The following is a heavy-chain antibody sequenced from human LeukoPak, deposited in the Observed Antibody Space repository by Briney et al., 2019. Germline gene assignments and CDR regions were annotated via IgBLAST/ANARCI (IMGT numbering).Heavy chain of an antibody. CDR3: VSPQEHCSGGSCYSYDY. J-gene: IGHJ4*02. Sequence: ASVRVSCKASGYTFTGYYIHWVRQAPGQGLEWMGWINPNSGGTNSAQKFKGRVTMTRDTSITTVYMELSRLRSDDTAVYYCVSPQEHCSGGSCYSYDYWGQGTLVTVSS. D-gene: IGHD2-15*01. CDR2: INPNSGGT. V-gene: IGHV1-2*02. CDR1: GYTFTGYY.